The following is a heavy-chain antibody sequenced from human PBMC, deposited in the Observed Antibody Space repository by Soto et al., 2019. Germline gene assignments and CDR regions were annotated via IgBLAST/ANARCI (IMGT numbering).Heavy chain of an antibody. CDR1: GYTLTELS. CDR2: FDPEDGET. D-gene: IGHD3-9*01. CDR3: AANQNYDILTGYYPPYGMDV. V-gene: IGHV1-24*01. Sequence: GASVKVSCKVSGYTLTELSMHWVRQAPGKGLEWMGGFDPEDGETIYAQKFQGRVTMTEDTSTDTAYMELSSLRSEDTAVYYCAANQNYDILTGYYPPYGMDVWGQGTTVTSP. J-gene: IGHJ6*02.